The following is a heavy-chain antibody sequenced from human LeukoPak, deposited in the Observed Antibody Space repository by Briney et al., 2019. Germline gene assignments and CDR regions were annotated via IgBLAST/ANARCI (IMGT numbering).Heavy chain of an antibody. Sequence: PGESLKISCKGSGYSFTSYWIGWVRQMPGKGLEWMGIIYPGDSDTRYSPSFQGQVTISADKSISTAYLQWGTLKASDTAMYYCARTELSSGWYTPPFDYWGQGTLVTVSS. CDR3: ARTELSSGWYTPPFDY. CDR1: GYSFTSYW. D-gene: IGHD6-19*01. CDR2: IYPGDSDT. J-gene: IGHJ4*02. V-gene: IGHV5-51*01.